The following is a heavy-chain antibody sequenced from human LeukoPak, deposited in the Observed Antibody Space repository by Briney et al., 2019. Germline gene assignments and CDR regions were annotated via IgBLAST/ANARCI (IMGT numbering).Heavy chain of an antibody. CDR3: ARAYSSSWSDYYYGMDV. D-gene: IGHD6-13*01. CDR1: GFTFSSYG. V-gene: IGHV3-33*01. CDR2: IYYDGSNT. Sequence: PGGSLRLSCAASGFTFSSYGMHWVRQAPGKGLEWVAVIYYDGSNTYYADSVKGRFTISRDNSKNTLYLQMNSLRAEDTAVYYCARAYSSSWSDYYYGMDVWGQGTTVTVSS. J-gene: IGHJ6*02.